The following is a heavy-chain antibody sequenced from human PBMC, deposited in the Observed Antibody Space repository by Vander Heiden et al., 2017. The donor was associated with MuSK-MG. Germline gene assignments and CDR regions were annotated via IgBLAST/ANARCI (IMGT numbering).Heavy chain of an antibody. CDR1: GGSISSSSYY. D-gene: IGHD2-21*02. Sequence: QLQLQESGPGLVKPSETLSLTCTVSGGSISSSSYYWGWIRQPPGKGLEWIGSIYYSGSTYYNPSLKSRVTISVDTSKNQFSLKLSSVTAADTAVYYCARINRKYIVVVTAIPENWFDPWGQGTLVTVSS. CDR3: ARINRKYIVVVTAIPENWFDP. J-gene: IGHJ5*02. V-gene: IGHV4-39*01. CDR2: IYYSGST.